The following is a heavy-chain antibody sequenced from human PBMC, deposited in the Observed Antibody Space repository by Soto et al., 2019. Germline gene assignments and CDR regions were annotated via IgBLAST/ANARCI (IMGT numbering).Heavy chain of an antibody. CDR1: GGSISSSSYY. Sequence: QLRLQESGPGLVKPSETLSLTCTVSGGSISSSSYYWGWIRQPPGKGLEWIGSIYYSGSTYYNPPLTSRVTISVDTSRNQFSLKLSSVTAADTAVYYCARHQTVTSSGFDYWGQGTLVTVSS. CDR3: ARHQTVTSSGFDY. D-gene: IGHD4-17*01. V-gene: IGHV4-39*01. CDR2: IYYSGST. J-gene: IGHJ4*02.